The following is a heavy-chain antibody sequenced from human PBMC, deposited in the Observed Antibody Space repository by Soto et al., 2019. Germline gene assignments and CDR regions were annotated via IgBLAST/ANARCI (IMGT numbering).Heavy chain of an antibody. CDR1: GHTCPCCN. J-gene: IGHJ4*01. CDR2: ISPRGGST. V-gene: IGHV1-46*03. D-gene: IGHD2-15*01. CDR3: ARGYCSGSSCYYDDY. Sequence: ASMKVSCSAPGHTCPCCNMHWLRQAPGQGLEWMGIISPRGGSTSYAQKFQGGVTMTRDTSTSTVYMELSSLRSEDTAVYYCARGYCSGSSCYYDDYCGNGSLFTDPS.